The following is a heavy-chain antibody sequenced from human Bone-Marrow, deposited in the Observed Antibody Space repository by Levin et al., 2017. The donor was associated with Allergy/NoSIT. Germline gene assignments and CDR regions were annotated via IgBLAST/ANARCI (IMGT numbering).Heavy chain of an antibody. CDR3: ARDARQLVRWDNWFDP. D-gene: IGHD6-13*01. Sequence: SQTLSLTCAVSGYSISSGYYWGWIRQPPGKGLEWIGSIYHSGSTYYNPSLKSRVTISVDTSKNQFSLKLSSVTAADTAVYYWARDARQLVRWDNWFDPWGQGTLVTVSS. CDR2: IYHSGST. CDR1: GYSISSGYY. J-gene: IGHJ5*02. V-gene: IGHV4-38-2*02.